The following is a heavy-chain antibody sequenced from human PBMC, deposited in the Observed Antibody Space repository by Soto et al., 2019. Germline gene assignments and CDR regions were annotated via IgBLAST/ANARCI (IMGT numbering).Heavy chain of an antibody. D-gene: IGHD1-1*01. CDR2: ISSSGDTI. CDR1: GFTFSSYE. Sequence: GGSLRLSCAASGFTFSSYEMNWVRQAPGKGLEWVSYISSSGDTIYYAESVRGRFTISRDNAENSLYLQMNSLSADDTAVYYCARELEQATSPPSSLMDVWGQGTTVTVSS. CDR3: ARELEQATSPPSSLMDV. V-gene: IGHV3-48*03. J-gene: IGHJ6*02.